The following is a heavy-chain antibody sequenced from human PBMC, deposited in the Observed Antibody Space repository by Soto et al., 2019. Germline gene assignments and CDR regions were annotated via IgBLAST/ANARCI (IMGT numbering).Heavy chain of an antibody. CDR2: IYYRGST. V-gene: IGHV4-59*01. D-gene: IGHD5-12*01. Sequence: SETLSLTCTVSGGSINNYYWSWIRQPPGKGLEWIGYIYYRGSTNYNPSLKGRVTISVDTSKNQFSLKLSSVTTADTAVYYCAIFMGNSVAPTYFDYWGQGTLVTVSS. CDR1: GGSINNYY. CDR3: AIFMGNSVAPTYFDY. J-gene: IGHJ4*02.